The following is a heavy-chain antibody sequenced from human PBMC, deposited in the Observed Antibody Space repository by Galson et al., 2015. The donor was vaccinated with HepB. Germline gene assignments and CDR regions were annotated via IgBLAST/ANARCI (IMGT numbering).Heavy chain of an antibody. D-gene: IGHD3-10*01. CDR1: GGSVSSGSYY. CDR2: IYYSGST. V-gene: IGHV4-61*01. J-gene: IGHJ5*02. Sequence: SETLSLTCTVSGGSVSSGSYYWSWIRQPPGKGLEWIGYIYYSGSTNYNPSLKSRVTISVDTSKNQFSLKLSSVTAADTAVYYCARARRRYGSGSYLSNWFDPWGQGTLVTVSS. CDR3: ARARRRYGSGSYLSNWFDP.